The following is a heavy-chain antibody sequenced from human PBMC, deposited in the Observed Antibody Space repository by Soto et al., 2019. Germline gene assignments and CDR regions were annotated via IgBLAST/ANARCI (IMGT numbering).Heavy chain of an antibody. Sequence: SETLSLTCTVSGGSLSRRSNYWGWVRRPPGKGLEWIGYIYYSGSTNYNPSLKSRVTISVDTSKNQFSLKLSSVTAADTAVYYCARVPGIAAAERGGYYYYYGMDVWGQGTTVTVSS. CDR2: IYYSGST. CDR1: GGSLSRRSNY. D-gene: IGHD6-13*01. J-gene: IGHJ6*02. CDR3: ARVPGIAAAERGGYYYYYGMDV. V-gene: IGHV4-61*01.